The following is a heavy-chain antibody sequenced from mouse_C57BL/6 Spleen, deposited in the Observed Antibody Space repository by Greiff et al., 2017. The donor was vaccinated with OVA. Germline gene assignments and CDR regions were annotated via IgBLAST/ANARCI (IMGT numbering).Heavy chain of an antibody. Sequence: EVQVVESGGGLVQPKGSLKLSCAASGFSFNTYAMNWVRQAPGKGLEWVARIRSKSNNYATYYADSVKDRFTISRDDSESMLYLQMNNLKTEDTAMYYCVRPYGNDEWFAYWGQGTLVTVSA. CDR3: VRPYGNDEWFAY. V-gene: IGHV10-1*01. J-gene: IGHJ3*01. D-gene: IGHD2-2*01. CDR2: IRSKSNNYAT. CDR1: GFSFNTYA.